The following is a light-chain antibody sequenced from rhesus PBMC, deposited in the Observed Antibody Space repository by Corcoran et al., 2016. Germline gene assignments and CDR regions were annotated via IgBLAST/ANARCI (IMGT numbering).Light chain of an antibody. J-gene: IGKJ3*01. V-gene: IGKV1-28*03. CDR3: QQHSSHPFT. CDR1: QGISSD. CDR2: AAS. Sequence: DIQMTQSPSSLSASVGDTVTITCRASQGISSDLNWFQQKPWKAPKLLIYAASSLQSGVPSRFCVSGSGTVFNLTIRSLQPEDFAAYYCQQHSSHPFTFGPGTKLNIK.